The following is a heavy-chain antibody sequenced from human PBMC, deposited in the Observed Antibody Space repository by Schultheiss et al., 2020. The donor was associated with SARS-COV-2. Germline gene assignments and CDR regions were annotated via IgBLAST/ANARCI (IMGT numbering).Heavy chain of an antibody. CDR1: GFTFSSYS. CDR3: ARVYYYGSGSYAYYGMDV. J-gene: IGHJ6*02. CDR2: ISSSSSYI. V-gene: IGHV3-21*01. D-gene: IGHD3-10*01. Sequence: GGSLRLSCAASGFTFSSYSMNWVRQAPGKGLEWVSSISSSSSYIYYADSVKGRFTISRDNAKNSLYLQMNSLRAEDTAVYYCARVYYYGSGSYAYYGMDVWGQGTTGTVSS.